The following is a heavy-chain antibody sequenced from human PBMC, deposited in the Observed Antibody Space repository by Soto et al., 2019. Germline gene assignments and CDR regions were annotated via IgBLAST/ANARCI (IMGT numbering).Heavy chain of an antibody. J-gene: IGHJ6*02. CDR2: IYWNDDK. CDR3: AHKLRYLDPMDV. CDR1: GFSLSTGGVA. D-gene: IGHD3-9*01. V-gene: IGHV2-5*01. Sequence: FGPTLVNPTQTLTLTCTFSGFSLSTGGVAVGWIRQPPGKALEWLALIYWNDDKLYSPSPKTRLTVTKDTSKNQVVLTMTNVGPVDTATYYCAHKLRYLDPMDVWGQGTTVTVSS.